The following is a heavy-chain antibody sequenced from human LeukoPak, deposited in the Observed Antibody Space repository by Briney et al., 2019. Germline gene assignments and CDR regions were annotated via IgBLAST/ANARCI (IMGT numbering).Heavy chain of an antibody. Sequence: PGGSLRLSCAASGFTFSSYGMSWVRQAPGKGLEWVSGISVSGGSTYFADSVKGRFTIFSDNLKNTLYLQMNSLRAEDTTVYYCARMTPMAIAFYFDYWGQGTLVTVSS. V-gene: IGHV3-23*01. D-gene: IGHD5-18*01. CDR2: ISVSGGST. CDR3: ARMTPMAIAFYFDY. CDR1: GFTFSSYG. J-gene: IGHJ4*02.